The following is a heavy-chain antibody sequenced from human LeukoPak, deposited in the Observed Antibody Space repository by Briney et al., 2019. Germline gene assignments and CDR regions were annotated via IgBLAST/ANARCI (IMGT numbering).Heavy chain of an antibody. CDR1: GGSISSADYY. D-gene: IGHD3-22*01. J-gene: IGHJ4*02. Sequence: PSETLSLTCTVSGGSISSADYYWSWIRQHPGKGLEWIGYIYYSGSSYYNPSLKSRVTMSVDTSENQFSLWLSSVTAADTAVYYCARGDYYDTSGYYDYWGQGTLVTVSS. V-gene: IGHV4-31*03. CDR2: IYYSGSS. CDR3: ARGDYYDTSGYYDY.